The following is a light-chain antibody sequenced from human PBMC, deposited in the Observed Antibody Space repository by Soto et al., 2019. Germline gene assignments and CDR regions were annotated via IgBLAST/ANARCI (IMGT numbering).Light chain of an antibody. CDR2: DST. V-gene: IGKV3D-20*01. J-gene: IGKJ5*01. CDR3: QQYGSSPT. CDR1: QGVSSNY. Sequence: ETVLTQSPATLSLSPGERATLSCGASQGVSSNYLAWYQQKRGLAPRLLIYDSTSNATGIPDRFSGSVSGTDFTLTISRLEPEHLAVYYCQQYGSSPTFRQWTRLEIK.